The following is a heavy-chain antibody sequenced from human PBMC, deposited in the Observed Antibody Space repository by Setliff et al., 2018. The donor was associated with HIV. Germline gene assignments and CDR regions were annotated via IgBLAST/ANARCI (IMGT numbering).Heavy chain of an antibody. V-gene: IGHV4-59*01. Sequence: SGTLSLTCTVSGDSISGYYWSWVRQPPGKGLEWIGYVYYSGSTNYNPSLKSRVTLSFDTSKNNFSLNLNSVTATDTAVYYCARGLKGGGYYFDYWGQGMLVTVSS. CDR1: GDSISGYY. CDR3: ARGLKGGGYYFDY. D-gene: IGHD1-26*01. CDR2: VYYSGST. J-gene: IGHJ4*01.